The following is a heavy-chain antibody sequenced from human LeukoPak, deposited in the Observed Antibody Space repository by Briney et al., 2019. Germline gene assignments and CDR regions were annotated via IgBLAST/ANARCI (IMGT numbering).Heavy chain of an antibody. Sequence: PGRSLRLSCAASGFIFSSYAMHWVRQAPGKGLECVELISYDGSHKYYADSVKGRFTISRDSSKNTLYLQMNSLRAEDTAVYYCARGIAGAGKIDYWGQATLVTDCS. CDR1: GFIFSSYA. CDR2: ISYDGSHK. CDR3: ARGIAGAGKIDY. V-gene: IGHV3-30*04. D-gene: IGHD6-19*01. J-gene: IGHJ4*02.